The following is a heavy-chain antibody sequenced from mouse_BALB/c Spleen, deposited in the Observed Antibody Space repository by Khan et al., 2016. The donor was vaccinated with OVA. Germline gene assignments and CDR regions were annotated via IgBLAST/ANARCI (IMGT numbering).Heavy chain of an antibody. CDR2: ISPSSGYT. CDR1: GYTFTNYT. V-gene: IGHV1-4*01. J-gene: IGHJ2*01. Sequence: QVQLQQSGAELARPGASVKMSCKASGYTFTNYTMHWVKQRPGQGLEWIGYISPSSGYTDYNQKFKDKATLTADKSSSTAYMQLTSLTSDDSAVSWCERIPVPPYFFDSWGQGTTLTVSS. CDR3: ERIPVPPYFFDS.